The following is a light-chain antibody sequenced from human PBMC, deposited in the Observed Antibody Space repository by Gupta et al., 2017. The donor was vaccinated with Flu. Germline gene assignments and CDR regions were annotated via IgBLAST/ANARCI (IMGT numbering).Light chain of an antibody. CDR2: AAS. CDR1: QDISNY. Sequence: PSSLSASVGDRVTITCRASQDISNYLAWYQQKPGKVPKLLIYAASTLQTGVPSRFSGSGSGTDFTLTISSLQPEDIATYYCQQYDSAPFTFGPGTKVDIK. V-gene: IGKV1-27*01. CDR3: QQYDSAPFT. J-gene: IGKJ3*01.